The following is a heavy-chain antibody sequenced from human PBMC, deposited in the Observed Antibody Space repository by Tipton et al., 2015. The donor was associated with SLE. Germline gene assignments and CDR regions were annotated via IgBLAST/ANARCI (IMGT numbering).Heavy chain of an antibody. Sequence: TLSLTCTVYGDSVSSHYWSWIRQPPGKGLEWIGYIYDSGNTNYNPSLKSRLTISGDTSKNQFSLELSSVTAADTAVYYCARGSTSWFPYFDNWGQGTLVTVSS. V-gene: IGHV4-59*02. J-gene: IGHJ4*02. CDR3: ARGSTSWFPYFDN. CDR2: IYDSGNT. D-gene: IGHD6-13*01. CDR1: GDSVSSHY.